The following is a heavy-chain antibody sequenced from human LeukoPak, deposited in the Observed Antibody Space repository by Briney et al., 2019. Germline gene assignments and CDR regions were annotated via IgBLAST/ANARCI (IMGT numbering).Heavy chain of an antibody. D-gene: IGHD1-26*01. CDR1: GFTFSNHW. V-gene: IGHV3-74*01. J-gene: IGHJ4*02. CDR3: ARGGGYRFDY. CDR2: INTDGGTI. Sequence: GRSLRLSCAASGFTFSNHWMHWLRQGPGTGLVWVSLINTDGGTITYADSVKGRFTISRDNAKNTLYLQMNSLRAEDTAVYYCARGGGYRFDYWGRGTLVTVSS.